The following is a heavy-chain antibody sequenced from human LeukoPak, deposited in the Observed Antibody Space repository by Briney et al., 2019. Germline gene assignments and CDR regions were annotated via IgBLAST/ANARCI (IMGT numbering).Heavy chain of an antibody. J-gene: IGHJ4*02. D-gene: IGHD6-19*01. CDR2: ISRGVGST. CDR1: GFTFSRYD. Sequence: GGSLRLSCAASGFTFSRYDLSWVRQAPGKGLECVSTISRGVGSTYYADSVKGRFTISRDNSKNTLYLQMNNLRADDTAVYYCTRDPRLSDFWGQGALVTVSS. V-gene: IGHV3-23*01. CDR3: TRDPRLSDF.